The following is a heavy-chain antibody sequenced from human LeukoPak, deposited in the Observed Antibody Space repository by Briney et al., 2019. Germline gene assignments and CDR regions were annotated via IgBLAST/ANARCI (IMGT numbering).Heavy chain of an antibody. D-gene: IGHD3-22*01. Sequence: GGSLRLSCAASGFAFSSYSMNWVRQAPGKGLEWVSSISSSSSYIYYADSVKGRFTISRDNAKNSLYLQMNSLRAEDTAVCYCARDRTPWYYDSSGYYDYWGQGTLVTVSS. CDR1: GFAFSSYS. V-gene: IGHV3-21*01. J-gene: IGHJ4*02. CDR3: ARDRTPWYYDSSGYYDY. CDR2: ISSSSSYI.